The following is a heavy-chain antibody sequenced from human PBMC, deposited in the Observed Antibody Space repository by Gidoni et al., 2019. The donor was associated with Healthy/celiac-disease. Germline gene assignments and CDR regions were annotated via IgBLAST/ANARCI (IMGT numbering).Heavy chain of an antibody. CDR2: IIPIFGTA. CDR3: ARRAMVRGVIYYYYYGMDV. V-gene: IGHV1-69*19. Sequence: EVKKPGSSVQVSCKASGGTFSSYAISWVRQAPGQGLEWMGGIIPIFGTANYAQKFQGRVTITADESTSTAYMELSSLRSEDTAVYYCARRAMVRGVIYYYYYGMDVWGQGTTVTVSS. D-gene: IGHD3-10*01. J-gene: IGHJ6*02. CDR1: GGTFSSYA.